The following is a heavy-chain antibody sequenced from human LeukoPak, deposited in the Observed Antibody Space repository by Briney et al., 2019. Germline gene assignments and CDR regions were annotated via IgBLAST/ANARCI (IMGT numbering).Heavy chain of an antibody. CDR1: GYTFTSYD. Sequence: ASVKVSCKASGYTFTSYDINWVRQATGQVLEWMGWMNPNSGNTGYAQKFQGRVTMTRNTSISTAYMELISLRSEDTAVYYCAREGSYDFWSGYPIYYYYGMDVWGQGTTVTVSS. J-gene: IGHJ6*02. D-gene: IGHD3-3*01. V-gene: IGHV1-8*01. CDR3: AREGSYDFWSGYPIYYYYGMDV. CDR2: MNPNSGNT.